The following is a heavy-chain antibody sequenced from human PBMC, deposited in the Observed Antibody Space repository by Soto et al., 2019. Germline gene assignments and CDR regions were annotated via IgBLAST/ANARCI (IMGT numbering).Heavy chain of an antibody. J-gene: IGHJ6*02. V-gene: IGHV1-2*02. CDR1: GYTFTDYY. CDR2: INPNSVGT. CDR3: ALLLFTILRGFSQYYALDV. D-gene: IGHD3-10*01. Sequence: ASVKVSCKASGYTFTDYYIHWARQAPGQGLEWLGWINPNSVGTKYAQKFQGRVTMTRDTSISTVDMDLTRLKYDDTAVYYCALLLFTILRGFSQYYALDVWGQGTRVTV.